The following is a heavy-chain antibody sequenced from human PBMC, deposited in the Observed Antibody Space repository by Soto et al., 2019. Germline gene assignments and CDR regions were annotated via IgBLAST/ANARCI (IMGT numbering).Heavy chain of an antibody. CDR3: ASGNRESFAIDY. V-gene: IGHV4-4*02. D-gene: IGHD1-26*01. CDR1: GDSISTRNW. CDR2: IYYSGTT. Sequence: QVQLPESGPGLVKPSGTLSFTCAVSGDSISTRNWWSWVRQSPGKGLEWIGEIYYSGTTNYNPSLKSRVTISLDKSLKQVSLKLSCVTAADTAMYYCASGNRESFAIDYWGRGTLVTVSS. J-gene: IGHJ4*02.